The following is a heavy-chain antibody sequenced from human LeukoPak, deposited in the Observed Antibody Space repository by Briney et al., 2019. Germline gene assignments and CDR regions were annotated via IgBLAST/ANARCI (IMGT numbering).Heavy chain of an antibody. CDR2: IIPIFGTA. J-gene: IGHJ1*01. CDR1: GGTFSSYA. Sequence: PVKVSCKASGGTFSSYAISWVRQAPGQGLEWMGGIIPIFGTANYAQKFQGRVTITTDESTSTAYMELSSLRSEDTAVYYCARDLRRSVTKKTEYFQHWGQGTLVTVSS. V-gene: IGHV1-69*05. D-gene: IGHD4-17*01. CDR3: ARDLRRSVTKKTEYFQH.